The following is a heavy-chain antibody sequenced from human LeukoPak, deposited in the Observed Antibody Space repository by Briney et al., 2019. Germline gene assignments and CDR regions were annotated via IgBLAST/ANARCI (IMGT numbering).Heavy chain of an antibody. J-gene: IGHJ5*02. CDR2: ISGSGGST. D-gene: IGHD2-2*01. CDR3: AKSLRGIVVVPAS. Sequence: GGSLRLSFAASGFTFSSYAMSWVRQAPGKGLEWVSAISGSGGSTYYADSVKGRFTISRDNSKNTLYLQMNSLRAEDTAVYYCAKSLRGIVVVPASWGQGTLVTVSS. CDR1: GFTFSSYA. V-gene: IGHV3-23*01.